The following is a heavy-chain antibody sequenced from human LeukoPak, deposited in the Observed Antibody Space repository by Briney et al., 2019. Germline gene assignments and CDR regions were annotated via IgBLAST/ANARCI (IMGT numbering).Heavy chain of an antibody. J-gene: IGHJ4*02. CDR1: GGPIRSHY. V-gene: IGHV4-59*11. CDR3: GRYNGALDH. D-gene: IGHD1-14*01. CDR2: FYYSGST. Sequence: SETLSLTCTVSGGPIRSHYWSWIRQPPGKELEWIAYFYYSGSTTYNPSLASRVTISAETSRNQFSLKLSSVTAADTAFYYCGRYNGALDHWGQGTLVTVSS.